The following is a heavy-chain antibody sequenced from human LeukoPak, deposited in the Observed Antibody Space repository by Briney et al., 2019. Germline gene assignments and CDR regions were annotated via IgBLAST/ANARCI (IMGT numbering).Heavy chain of an antibody. D-gene: IGHD4-23*01. CDR2: IRQDGAEK. J-gene: IGHJ4*02. Sequence: GGSLRLSCAASGFTFSNHWMSWVRQAPGKGLEWVANIRQDGAEKYYVDSVKGRFTISRDNAKNSLYLQMNNLRAEDTAVYYCAREYDSNSHLDYWGRGTLVTVSS. V-gene: IGHV3-7*01. CDR3: AREYDSNSHLDY. CDR1: GFTFSNHW.